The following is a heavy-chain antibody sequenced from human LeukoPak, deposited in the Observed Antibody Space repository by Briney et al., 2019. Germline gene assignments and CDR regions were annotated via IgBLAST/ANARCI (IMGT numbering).Heavy chain of an antibody. Sequence: SETLSLTCTVSGGSISSYYWSWIRQPPGKGLEWIGYIYYSGSTNCNPSLKSRVTISVDTSKNQSSLKLSSVTAADTAVYYCARTSDYYGMDVWGQGTTVTVSS. V-gene: IGHV4-59*01. CDR1: GGSISSYY. CDR2: IYYSGST. J-gene: IGHJ6*02. CDR3: ARTSDYYGMDV.